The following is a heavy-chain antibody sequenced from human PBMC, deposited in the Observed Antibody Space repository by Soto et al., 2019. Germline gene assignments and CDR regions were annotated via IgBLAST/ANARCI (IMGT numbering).Heavy chain of an antibody. Sequence: PGGSLRLSCAASGFTFSNYAMSWVRQAPGKGPEWVSAISGSGDKTYYVDSVKGRFTISRDNSKNTVSLQMNSLRADDTAVYYCAKEGYPPFFEYWGQGTQVTVSS. CDR3: AKEGYPPFFEY. CDR2: ISGSGDKT. CDR1: GFTFSNYA. J-gene: IGHJ4*02. D-gene: IGHD5-18*01. V-gene: IGHV3-23*01.